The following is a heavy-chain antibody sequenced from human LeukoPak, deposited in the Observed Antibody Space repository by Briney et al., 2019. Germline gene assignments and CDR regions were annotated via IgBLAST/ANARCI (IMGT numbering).Heavy chain of an antibody. CDR2: IYYSGST. CDR1: SGSISSGDYY. J-gene: IGHJ4*02. CDR3: ARVDYYDSSGYYGSLYFDY. V-gene: IGHV4-30-4*01. Sequence: SETLSLTCTVSSGSISSGDYYWSWIRQPPGKGLEWIGYIYYSGSTYYNPSLKSRVTISVDTSKNQFSLKLSSVTAADTAVYYCARVDYYDSSGYYGSLYFDYWGQGTLVTVSS. D-gene: IGHD3-22*01.